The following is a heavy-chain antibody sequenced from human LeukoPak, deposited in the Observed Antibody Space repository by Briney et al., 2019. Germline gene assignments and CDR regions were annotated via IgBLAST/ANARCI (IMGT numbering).Heavy chain of an antibody. Sequence: QRGGSLRLSCAASGFTFTNYAMSWVRQAPGKGLEWVSAISGSGASTYYADSVKGRFTISRDSSKNTLYLQMNSLRAEDMAVYYCSKEGDQQLVRGGWFDPWGQGTLVTVSS. CDR2: ISGSGAST. CDR1: GFTFTNYA. J-gene: IGHJ5*02. CDR3: SKEGDQQLVRGGWFDP. D-gene: IGHD6-13*01. V-gene: IGHV3-23*01.